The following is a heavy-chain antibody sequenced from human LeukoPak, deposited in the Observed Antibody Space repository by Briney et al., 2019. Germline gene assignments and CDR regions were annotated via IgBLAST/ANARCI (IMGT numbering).Heavy chain of an antibody. CDR3: AREPHYYGSGSSERFDP. CDR2: IYYSGST. J-gene: IGHJ5*02. CDR1: GGSISSGDYY. V-gene: IGHV4-30-4*01. Sequence: PSETLSLTCTVSGGSISSGDYYWSWIRQPPGKGLEWIGYIYYSGSTYYNPSLKGRVTISVDTSKNQFSLKLSSVTAADTAVYYCAREPHYYGSGSSERFDPWGQGTLVTVSS. D-gene: IGHD3-10*01.